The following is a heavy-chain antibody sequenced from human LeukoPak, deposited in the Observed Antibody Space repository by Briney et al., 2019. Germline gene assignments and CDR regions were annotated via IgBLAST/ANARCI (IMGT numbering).Heavy chain of an antibody. D-gene: IGHD5-18*01. CDR2: ISGSGDRA. J-gene: IGHJ5*02. CDR3: AKHWAIQLWDKYNWFDP. CDR1: GFTFTYYG. Sequence: GGSLRLSCAASGFTFTYYGMSWVRQAPGKGLEWVSAISGSGDRAYYADSVKGRFTISRDNSKNTLFLQMNSLRAEDTAVYYCAKHWAIQLWDKYNWFDPWGQGTLVTVSS. V-gene: IGHV3-23*01.